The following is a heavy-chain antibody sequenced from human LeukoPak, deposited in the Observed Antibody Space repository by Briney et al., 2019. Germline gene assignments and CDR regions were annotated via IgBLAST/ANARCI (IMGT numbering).Heavy chain of an antibody. CDR3: ARPPGPPLDDAFDI. Sequence: SETLSPTCAVYGGSFSGYYWSWIRQPPGKGLEWIGEINHSGSTNYNPSLKSRVTISVDTSKNQFSLKLSSVTAADTAVYYCARPPGPPLDDAFDIWGQGTMVTVSS. CDR2: INHSGST. CDR1: GGSFSGYY. J-gene: IGHJ3*02. V-gene: IGHV4-34*01. D-gene: IGHD7-27*01.